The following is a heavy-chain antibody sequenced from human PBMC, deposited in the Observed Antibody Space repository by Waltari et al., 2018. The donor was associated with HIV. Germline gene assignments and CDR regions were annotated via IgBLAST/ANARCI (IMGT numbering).Heavy chain of an antibody. D-gene: IGHD3-10*01. CDR2: IKSDGSSR. CDR1: GFTFSSYW. V-gene: IGHV3-74*01. CDR3: ARDFYGSMGY. Sequence: EVQLVESGGGLVQPGGSLRLSCAGSGFTFSSYWMHWVRQAPGKGLVWVSRIKSDGSSRSYGDSVKGRFTISRDNAKNTLYLQMNSLRAEDTAVYYCARDFYGSMGYWGQGTLVTVSS. J-gene: IGHJ4*02.